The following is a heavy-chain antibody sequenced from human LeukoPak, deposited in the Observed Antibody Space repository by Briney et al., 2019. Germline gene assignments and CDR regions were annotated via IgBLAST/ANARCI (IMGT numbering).Heavy chain of an antibody. CDR1: GGSISSYY. D-gene: IGHD3-22*01. Sequence: SETLSLTCTVSGGSISSYYWSWIRQPPGKGLEWIGYIYYSGSTNYNPSLKSRVTISVDTSKNQFSLKLSSVTAADTAVYYCAGDSSGNYDYWGQGTLVTVSS. J-gene: IGHJ4*02. V-gene: IGHV4-59*08. CDR3: AGDSSGNYDY. CDR2: IYYSGST.